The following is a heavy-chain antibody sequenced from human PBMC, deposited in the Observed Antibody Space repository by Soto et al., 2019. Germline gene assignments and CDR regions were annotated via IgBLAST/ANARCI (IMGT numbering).Heavy chain of an antibody. CDR1: GFTFSSYS. V-gene: IGHV3-21*01. CDR3: ARPPHYYDSRGYYGY. D-gene: IGHD3-22*01. J-gene: IGHJ4*02. Sequence: EVQLVESGGGLVKPGGSLRLSCAASGFTFSSYSMNWVRQAPGKGLEWVSSISSSSTYIYYADSVKGRFTISRDNAKNSLYLQMNRLRAEDTAVYYCARPPHYYDSRGYYGYWGQGTLVTVSS. CDR2: ISSSSTYI.